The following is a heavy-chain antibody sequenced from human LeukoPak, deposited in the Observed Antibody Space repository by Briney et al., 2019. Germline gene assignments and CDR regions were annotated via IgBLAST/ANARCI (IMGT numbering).Heavy chain of an antibody. Sequence: GGSLRLSCTASGFTFSSYGMHWVRQAPGKGLEWVAIIQYDGSNKHYVYSVQGRFTISRDNSKNTLYLQMNSLRAEDTAVYYCAKERYSSSSLFAITPFDYWGQGTLVTVSS. V-gene: IGHV3-30*02. J-gene: IGHJ4*02. CDR3: AKERYSSSSLFAITPFDY. CDR1: GFTFSSYG. CDR2: IQYDGSNK. D-gene: IGHD6-13*01.